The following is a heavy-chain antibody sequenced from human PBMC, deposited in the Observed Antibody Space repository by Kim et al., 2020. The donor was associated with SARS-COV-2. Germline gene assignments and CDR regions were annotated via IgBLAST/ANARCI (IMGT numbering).Heavy chain of an antibody. CDR2: ISYDGSNK. Sequence: GGSLRLSCAASGFTFSSYGMHWVRQAPGKGLEWVAVISYDGSNKYYADSVKGRFTISRDNSKNTLYLQMNSLRAEDTAVYYCAKRESHYGSGSHYYYYGMDVWGQGTTVTVSS. V-gene: IGHV3-30*18. CDR1: GFTFSSYG. CDR3: AKRESHYGSGSHYYYYGMDV. D-gene: IGHD3-10*01. J-gene: IGHJ6*02.